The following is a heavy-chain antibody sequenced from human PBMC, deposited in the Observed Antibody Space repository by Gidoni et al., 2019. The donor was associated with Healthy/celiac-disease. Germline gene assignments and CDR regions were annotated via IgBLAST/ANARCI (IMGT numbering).Heavy chain of an antibody. CDR2: IGGSGGST. CDR3: AKVGGGTMIVVVFDY. Sequence: EVQLLESGGGLVQPGGSLRLSCAASGFTFSSYAMSWVRQAPGKGLEWISAIGGSGGSTYYADSVKGRFTISRDNSKNTLYLQMNSLRAEDTAVYYCAKVGGGTMIVVVFDYWGQGTLVTVSS. D-gene: IGHD3-22*01. J-gene: IGHJ4*02. V-gene: IGHV3-23*01. CDR1: GFTFSSYA.